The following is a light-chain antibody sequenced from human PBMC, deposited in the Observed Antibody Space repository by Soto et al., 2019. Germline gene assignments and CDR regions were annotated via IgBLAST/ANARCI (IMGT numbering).Light chain of an antibody. CDR1: QTISTW. CDR2: EAS. CDR3: QQYISYPWT. Sequence: IQMTQSPSTLSASVGDRVTFTCRASQTISTWLAWYQQKPGEAPKLLIYEASTLEVGVPSRFSASGSGTEFTLTINTLQPADFATYYCQQYISYPWTFGQGTKV. J-gene: IGKJ1*01. V-gene: IGKV1-5*03.